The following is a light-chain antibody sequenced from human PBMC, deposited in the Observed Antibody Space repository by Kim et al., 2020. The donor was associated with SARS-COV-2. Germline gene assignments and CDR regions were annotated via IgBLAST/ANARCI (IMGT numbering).Light chain of an antibody. J-gene: IGLJ2*01. CDR1: NGHSRCA. Sequence: GASVKPTRTLSNGHSRCANTWHQHQAEKGPRYLLKVNTDGSHSKGDGIPDRFSGSSSGAERYLTISSLQSEDEGDYYCQAWGTGMVFGGGTQLTVL. V-gene: IGLV4-69*01. CDR3: QAWGTGMV. CDR2: VNTDGSH.